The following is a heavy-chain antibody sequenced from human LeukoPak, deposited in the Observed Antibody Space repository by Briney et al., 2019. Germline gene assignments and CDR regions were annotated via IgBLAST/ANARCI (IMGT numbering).Heavy chain of an antibody. CDR3: ARDLYYYDSSDYPGGFDY. CDR2: IYTSGST. J-gene: IGHJ4*02. CDR1: GGSISSYY. D-gene: IGHD3-22*01. Sequence: SETLSLTCTVSGGSISSYYWSWIRQPAGKGLEWIGRIYTSGSTNYNPSLKSRVTMSVDTSKNQFSLKLSSVTAADTAVYYCARDLYYYDSSDYPGGFDYWGQGTLVTVSS. V-gene: IGHV4-4*07.